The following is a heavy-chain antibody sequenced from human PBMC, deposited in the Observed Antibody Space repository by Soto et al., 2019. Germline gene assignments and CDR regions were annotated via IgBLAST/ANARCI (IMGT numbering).Heavy chain of an antibody. Sequence: PGGSLRLSCAASGFTFRNYAMSWVRQAPGKGLDWVAGISVSGGSTYYADSVKGRFTISRDNSKNTLYLQMNSLRAEDTAVYYCAGAQVMYYFDFWGQGTLVTVSS. D-gene: IGHD2-21*01. V-gene: IGHV3-23*01. J-gene: IGHJ4*02. CDR3: AGAQVMYYFDF. CDR1: GFTFRNYA. CDR2: ISVSGGST.